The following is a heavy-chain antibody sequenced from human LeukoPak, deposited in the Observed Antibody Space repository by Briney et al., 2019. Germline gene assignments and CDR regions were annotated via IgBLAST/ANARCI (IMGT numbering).Heavy chain of an antibody. Sequence: ASVKVSCKASGGTFSSYAISWVRQAPGQGLEWKGGIIPIFGTANYAQKFQGRVTITTDESTSTAYMELSSLRSEDTAVYYCASRYCSGGSCWLYYFDYWGQGTLVTVSS. CDR1: GGTFSSYA. J-gene: IGHJ4*02. V-gene: IGHV1-69*05. CDR2: IIPIFGTA. CDR3: ASRYCSGGSCWLYYFDY. D-gene: IGHD2-15*01.